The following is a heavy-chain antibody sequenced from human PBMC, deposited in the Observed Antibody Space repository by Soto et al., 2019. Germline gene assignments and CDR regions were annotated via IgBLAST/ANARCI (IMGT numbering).Heavy chain of an antibody. V-gene: IGHV4-59*01. J-gene: IGHJ4*02. D-gene: IGHD6-6*01. CDR1: GGSICSYY. Sequence: SETLSLTCTVSGGSICSYYWSWIRQPPGKGLERIGYIYYSGSTNYNPSLKSRVTISVDTSKYQFSLKLSFVTAADTALYYCARAQYSSSSEYPGFDYWGQGTLVTVSS. CDR2: IYYSGST. CDR3: ARAQYSSSSEYPGFDY.